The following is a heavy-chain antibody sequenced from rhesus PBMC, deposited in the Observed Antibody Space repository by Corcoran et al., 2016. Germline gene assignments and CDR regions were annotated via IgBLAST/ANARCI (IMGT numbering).Heavy chain of an antibody. Sequence: EVQLVESGGGLVQPGGSLRLSCAASGFTFSSYGMSWVRQAPGKGLEWVSYISNGGVCTNDPQHVKGRFNISRYNSKNTRSLQMNSLRAEDTAVYYCAKDKGYSGSWHAFDFWGQGLRVTVSS. V-gene: IGHV3S5*01. CDR3: AKDKGYSGSWHAFDF. CDR1: GFTFSSYG. CDR2: ISNGGVCT. D-gene: IGHD6-25*01. J-gene: IGHJ3*01.